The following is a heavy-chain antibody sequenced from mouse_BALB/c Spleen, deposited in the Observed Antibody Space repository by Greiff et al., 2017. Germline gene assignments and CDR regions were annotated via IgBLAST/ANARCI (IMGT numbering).Heavy chain of an antibody. J-gene: IGHJ3*01. D-gene: IGHD2-4*01. CDR3: ARATMITTGAFAY. CDR1: GYSITSDYA. CDR2: ISYSGST. V-gene: IGHV3-2*02. Sequence: EVQRVESGPGLVKPSQSLSLTCTVTGYSITSDYAWNWIRQFPGNKLEWMGYISYSGSTSYNPSLKSRISITRDTSKNQFFLQLNSVTTEDTATYYCARATMITTGAFAYWGQGTLVTVSA.